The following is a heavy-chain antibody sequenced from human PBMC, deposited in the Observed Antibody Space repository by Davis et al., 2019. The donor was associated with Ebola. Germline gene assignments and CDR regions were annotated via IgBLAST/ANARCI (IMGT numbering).Heavy chain of an antibody. D-gene: IGHD3-22*01. CDR3: ARPRLDSSAYYDYDAFDI. V-gene: IGHV5-51*01. Sequence: KVSCKGSGYNFANYWIAWVRQMPGKGLEWMGILYPGDSETRYSPSFQGQVTISADKSISTAYLQWSSLKSSDTANYYCARPRLDSSAYYDYDAFDIWGQGTMVTVSS. J-gene: IGHJ3*02. CDR1: GYNFANYW. CDR2: LYPGDSET.